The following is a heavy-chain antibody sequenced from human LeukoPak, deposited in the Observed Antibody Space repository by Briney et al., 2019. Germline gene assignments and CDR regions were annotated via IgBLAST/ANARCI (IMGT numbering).Heavy chain of an antibody. CDR2: INSDGSST. V-gene: IGHV3-74*01. D-gene: IGHD4-23*01. CDR3: ARGRPHGNDY. CDR1: GNYW. Sequence: PGGSLRLSCAASGNYWMHWVRQAPGKGLVWVSHINSDGSSTTYADSVKGRFSISRDNAKNTLYLQMNSLRVEDTAVYYCARGRPHGNDYWGQGTLVTVSS. J-gene: IGHJ4*02.